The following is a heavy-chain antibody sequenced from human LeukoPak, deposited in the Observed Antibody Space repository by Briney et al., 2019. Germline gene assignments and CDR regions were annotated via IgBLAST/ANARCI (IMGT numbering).Heavy chain of an antibody. V-gene: IGHV4-59*01. D-gene: IGHD6-19*01. CDR1: GGSISSYY. J-gene: IGHJ4*02. Sequence: SETLSLTCTVSGGSISSYYWSWIRQPPGKGLEWIGDIYYSGSTNYNPFLKSRVTISVDTSKNQFSLKLSSVTAADTAVYYCARRSYSSGWYFDYWGQGTLVTVSS. CDR2: IYYSGST. CDR3: ARRSYSSGWYFDY.